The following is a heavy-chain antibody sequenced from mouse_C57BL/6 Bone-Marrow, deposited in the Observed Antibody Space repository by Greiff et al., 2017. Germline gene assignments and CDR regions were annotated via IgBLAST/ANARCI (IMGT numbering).Heavy chain of an antibody. CDR2: IYPRDGST. J-gene: IGHJ2*01. Sequence: VMLVESGPELVKPGASVKLSCKASGYTFTSYDINWVKQRPGQGLEWIGWIYPRDGSTKYNEKFKGKATLTVDTSSSTAYMELHSLTSEDSAVYFCAREAYYGSLYYFDYWGQGTTLTVSS. D-gene: IGHD1-1*01. V-gene: IGHV1-85*01. CDR3: AREAYYGSLYYFDY. CDR1: GYTFTSYD.